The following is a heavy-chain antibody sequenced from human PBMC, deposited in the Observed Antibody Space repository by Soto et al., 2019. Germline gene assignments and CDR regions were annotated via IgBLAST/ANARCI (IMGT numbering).Heavy chain of an antibody. J-gene: IGHJ4*02. CDR1: GGSISNYY. Sequence: PSETLSLTCTVSGGSISNYYCNWIRQPAGKGLEWIGRIDTSGSTNYNPSLKSRVTMSVDTSKQEFSLKFSSVTAADTALYYCARGGQDFWSGPFDYWGRGALVTVSS. CDR2: IDTSGST. D-gene: IGHD3-3*01. CDR3: ARGGQDFWSGPFDY. V-gene: IGHV4-4*07.